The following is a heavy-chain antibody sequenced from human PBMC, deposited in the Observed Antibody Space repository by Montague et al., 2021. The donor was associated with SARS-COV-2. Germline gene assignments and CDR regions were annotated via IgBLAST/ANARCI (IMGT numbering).Heavy chain of an antibody. Sequence: SLRLSCVASGFTFSTSSMNWVRQTPGKRPEWVSPISSGSAYIYHSDSVKGRFTISRDDAENSLYLQMTSLRVEDTAVYYCSRASVEQLVRDWGQGTLVTVST. CDR1: GFTFSTSS. D-gene: IGHD6-6*01. CDR3: SRASVEQLVRD. J-gene: IGHJ4*02. V-gene: IGHV3-21*01. CDR2: ISSGSAYI.